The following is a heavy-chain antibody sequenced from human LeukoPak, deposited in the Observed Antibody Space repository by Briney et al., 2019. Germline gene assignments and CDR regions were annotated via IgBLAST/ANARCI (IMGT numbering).Heavy chain of an antibody. CDR1: GGSFSGYY. V-gene: IGHV4-34*01. CDR3: ARVNQGSGRYYKTNYYYGMDV. Sequence: PSETLSLTCAVYGGSFSGYYWSWIRQPAGKGREWIGEINHFGSNNYNPSLKSRVTITVDTSKNQFSLKLSYVTAADTAVYYCARVNQGSGRYYKTNYYYGMDVWGQGTTVTVSS. J-gene: IGHJ6*02. CDR2: INHFGSN. D-gene: IGHD3-10*01.